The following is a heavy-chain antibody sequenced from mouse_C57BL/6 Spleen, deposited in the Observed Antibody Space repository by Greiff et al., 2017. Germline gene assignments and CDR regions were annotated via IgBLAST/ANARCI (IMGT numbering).Heavy chain of an antibody. D-gene: IGHD1-1*01. J-gene: IGHJ2*01. CDR3: ARRATTVVATKGDYFDD. Sequence: EVQLQESGGDLVKPGGSLKLSCAASGFTFSSYGMSWVRQTPDKRLEWVATISSGGSYTYYPDSVKGRFTICRDNAKNTLYLQMSSLTSEDTAMYYCARRATTVVATKGDYFDDWGQGTTLTVSS. V-gene: IGHV5-6*01. CDR1: GFTFSSYG. CDR2: ISSGGSYT.